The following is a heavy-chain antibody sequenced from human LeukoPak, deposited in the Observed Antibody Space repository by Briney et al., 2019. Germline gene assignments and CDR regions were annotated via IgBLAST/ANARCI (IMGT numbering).Heavy chain of an antibody. D-gene: IGHD6-13*01. CDR1: GFTFSTYA. CDR2: ISGRDGST. V-gene: IGHV3-23*01. CDR3: VKSIRPIDSNSWYLHFDY. Sequence: GALRLSCAASGFTFSTYAMSWVRQAPGKGLEWVSSISGRDGSTYYADSVKGRFTISRDNSKNTLYLQMNSLRAEDTAAYYCVKSIRPIDSNSWYLHFDYWGQGNLVTVSS. J-gene: IGHJ4*02.